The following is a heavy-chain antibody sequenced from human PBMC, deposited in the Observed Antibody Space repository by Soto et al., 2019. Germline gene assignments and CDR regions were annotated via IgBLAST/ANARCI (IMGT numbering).Heavy chain of an antibody. Sequence: ASVKVSCKASGYTFTSYDINWVRQATGQGLEWMGWMNPNSGNTGYAQKFQGRVTMTTDTSTSTAYMELRSLRSDDTAVYYCARVQYFSVYYYYSSGYVDYWGQGTLVTVSS. CDR1: GYTFTSYD. CDR2: MNPNSGNT. D-gene: IGHD3-22*01. J-gene: IGHJ4*02. CDR3: ARVQYFSVYYYYSSGYVDY. V-gene: IGHV1-8*01.